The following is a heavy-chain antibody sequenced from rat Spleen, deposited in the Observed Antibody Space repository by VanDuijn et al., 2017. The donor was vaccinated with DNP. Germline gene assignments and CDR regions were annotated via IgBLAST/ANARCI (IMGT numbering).Heavy chain of an antibody. V-gene: IGHV2S75*01. J-gene: IGHJ2*01. Sequence: VQLKESGPGLVQPSQTLSLTCTVSGFSLTDSRVHWVRQPPGKGLEWMGIIWGDGNTDYNSALKSRLSINRDTSKSQVFLKMNSLRSEDTATYYCTTGQLLDYWGQGVMVTVSS. CDR3: TTGQLLDY. D-gene: IGHD1-10*01. CDR1: GFSLTDSR. CDR2: IWGDGNT.